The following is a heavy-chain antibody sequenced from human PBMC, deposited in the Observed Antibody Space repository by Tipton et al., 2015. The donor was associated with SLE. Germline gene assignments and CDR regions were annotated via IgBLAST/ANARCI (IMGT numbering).Heavy chain of an antibody. V-gene: IGHV1-18*01. CDR3: ARGAAAGTLGYYYGLDV. Sequence: QVQLVQSGAEVKNPGASVMVSCKASGYIFTDYGFSWVRQAPGQGLEWMGWISVYNGDIKYAHKYQGRVTMTTDPSTTTAYMELRSLRPDDTAVYYCARGAAAGTLGYYYGLDVWGQGTTVTVSS. CDR1: GYIFTDYG. D-gene: IGHD6-13*01. CDR2: ISVYNGDI. J-gene: IGHJ6*02.